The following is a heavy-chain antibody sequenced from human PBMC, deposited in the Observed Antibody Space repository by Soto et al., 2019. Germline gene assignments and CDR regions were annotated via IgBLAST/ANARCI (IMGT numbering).Heavy chain of an antibody. V-gene: IGHV5-10-1*01. D-gene: IGHD3-9*01. J-gene: IGHJ4*02. CDR2: IDPSDSYT. CDR3: ARPLGDILTYDY. CDR1: GYSFTSYW. Sequence: GESLKISCKGSGYSFTSYWISWVRQMPGKGLEWMGRIDPSDSYTNYSPSFQGHVTISADRSISTAYLQWSSLKASDTAMYYCARPLGDILTYDYWGQGTLVTVSS.